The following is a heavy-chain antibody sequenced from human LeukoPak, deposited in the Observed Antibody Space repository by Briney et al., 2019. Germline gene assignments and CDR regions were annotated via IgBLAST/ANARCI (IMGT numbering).Heavy chain of an antibody. V-gene: IGHV3-48*04. Sequence: GGSLRLSCAASGFTFSSYSMNWVRRAPGKGLEWVSYISSSSSTIYYADSVKGRFTISRDNAKNSLYLQMNSLRAEDTAVYYCARAQQLVRDDAFDIWGQGTMVTVYS. CDR2: ISSSSSTI. CDR3: ARAQQLVRDDAFDI. D-gene: IGHD6-13*01. J-gene: IGHJ3*02. CDR1: GFTFSSYS.